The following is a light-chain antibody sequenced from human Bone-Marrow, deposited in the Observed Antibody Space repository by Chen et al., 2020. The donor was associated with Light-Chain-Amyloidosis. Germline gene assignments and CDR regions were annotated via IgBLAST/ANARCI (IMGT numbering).Light chain of an antibody. V-gene: IGKV1-5*01. J-gene: IGKJ4*01. CDR1: QSIGTW. Sequence: DIQMTQSPSTLSAAVGDRVTISCRASQSIGTWLAWYQPKPGQAPKRLIHDASSLQNEVPSRFSDSGSGTECSRTITTLQPDDCARYYCQQYATYPLTFGGGTKVDIK. CDR3: QQYATYPLT. CDR2: DAS.